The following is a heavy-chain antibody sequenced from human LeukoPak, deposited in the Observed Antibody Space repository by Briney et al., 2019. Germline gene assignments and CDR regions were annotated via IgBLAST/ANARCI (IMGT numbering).Heavy chain of an antibody. CDR1: GYTFTSYY. V-gene: IGHV1-46*01. J-gene: IGHJ1*01. Sequence: ASVTVSCKASGYTFTSYYMHWVRQAPGQGLEWMGIINPSGGTTIYAQKFQGRVTVTRDTSTATVYMELRSLRSEDTAVYYCARGGFYDSSSYYYFQRWGQGTLVTVSS. CDR3: ARGGFYDSSSYYYFQR. CDR2: INPSGGTT. D-gene: IGHD3-22*01.